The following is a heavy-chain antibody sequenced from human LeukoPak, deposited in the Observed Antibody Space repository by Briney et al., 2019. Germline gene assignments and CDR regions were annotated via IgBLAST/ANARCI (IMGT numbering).Heavy chain of an antibody. D-gene: IGHD1/OR15-1a*01. Sequence: GESLKISCKGSGYSFTSYWIGWVRQMPGKGLEWMGIIYPGDSDTRYSPSFQGQVTTSADKSISTAYLQWSSLKASDTAMYYCASSYNWNSYYYYMDVWGKGTTVTVSS. V-gene: IGHV5-51*01. CDR2: IYPGDSDT. CDR3: ASSYNWNSYYYYMDV. J-gene: IGHJ6*03. CDR1: GYSFTSYW.